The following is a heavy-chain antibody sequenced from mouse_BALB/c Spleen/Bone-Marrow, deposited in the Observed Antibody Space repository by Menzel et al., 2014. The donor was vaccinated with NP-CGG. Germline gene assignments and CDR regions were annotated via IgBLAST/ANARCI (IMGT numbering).Heavy chain of an antibody. CDR1: GFTFTDYY. CDR3: ARDNNYGIYWYFDV. J-gene: IGHJ1*01. V-gene: IGHV7-3*02. CDR2: IRNKANGYTT. D-gene: IGHD1-1*01. Sequence: DVKLQESGGGLVQPGGSLRLSCANSGFTFTDYYMSWVRQPPGKALEWLGFIRNKANGYTTEYSASVKGRFTISRDNSQSILYLQMNTLRAEDSATYYCARDNNYGIYWYFDVWGAGTTVTVSS.